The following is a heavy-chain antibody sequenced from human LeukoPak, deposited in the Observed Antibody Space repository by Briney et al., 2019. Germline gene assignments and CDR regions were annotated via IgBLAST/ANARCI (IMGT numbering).Heavy chain of an antibody. CDR3: VRDYDTSGPQKNYFDF. CDR1: GGTFSSYA. J-gene: IGHJ4*02. Sequence: ASVKVSCKAPGGTFSSYAVSGVRPPPGKGRAGMGRIVPMYDTADYAQRFQDRVTITADKSTGTAFMELGNRRSEDTGIYYCVRDYDTSGPQKNYFDFWGQGTLVTVSS. D-gene: IGHD3-22*01. V-gene: IGHV1-69*06. CDR2: IVPMYDTA.